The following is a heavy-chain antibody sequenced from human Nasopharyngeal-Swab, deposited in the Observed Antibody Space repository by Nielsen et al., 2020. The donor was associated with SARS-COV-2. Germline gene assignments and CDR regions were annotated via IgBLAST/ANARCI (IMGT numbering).Heavy chain of an antibody. CDR1: GFSFSEYY. CDR2: ISSGGTTK. J-gene: IGHJ4*02. V-gene: IGHV3-11*04. CDR3: ARRAYYYDSRGFYEDY. D-gene: IGHD3-22*01. Sequence: GESLKISCAASGFSFSEYYMSWLRQAPGKGLEWISYISSGGTTKYYADSVKGRFAISRDNARRSLFLQMNSLRAEDTALYYCARRAYYYDSRGFYEDYWGQGTLVTVSS.